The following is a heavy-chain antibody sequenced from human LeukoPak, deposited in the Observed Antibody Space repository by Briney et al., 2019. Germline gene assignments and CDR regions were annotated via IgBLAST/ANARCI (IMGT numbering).Heavy chain of an antibody. CDR2: ITDNGAHT. V-gene: IGHV3-23*01. Sequence: GGSLRLSCAASGFTISNSAMTWVRQAPGKGLDWVSIITDNGAHTFYADSVKGRFTISRDTSENTLYLQMNSLRANDTAVYYCATVGGSCSSSNCFAYFAYWGQGTLLTVSS. J-gene: IGHJ4*02. D-gene: IGHD2-2*01. CDR3: ATVGGSCSSSNCFAYFAY. CDR1: GFTISNSA.